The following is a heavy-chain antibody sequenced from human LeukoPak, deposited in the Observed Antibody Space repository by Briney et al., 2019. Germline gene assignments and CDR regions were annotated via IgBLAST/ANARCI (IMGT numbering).Heavy chain of an antibody. CDR3: ARRHKRGAYSYGVDY. V-gene: IGHV5-51*01. CDR1: EYSFTNYW. D-gene: IGHD5-18*01. J-gene: IGHJ4*02. CDR2: IYPRDSDT. Sequence: GESLKISCKGSEYSFTNYWIAWVRQMPGKGLEGMGIIYPRDSDTRYSPSFQGQVTISADKSISTAYLQWNSLKASDTAMYYCARRHKRGAYSYGVDYWGQGTLVTVSS.